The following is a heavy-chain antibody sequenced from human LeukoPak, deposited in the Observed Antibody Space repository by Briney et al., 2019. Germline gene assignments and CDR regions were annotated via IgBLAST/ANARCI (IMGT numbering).Heavy chain of an antibody. CDR1: GFTFSTYA. CDR2: ISDSGGRT. J-gene: IGHJ4*02. V-gene: IGHV3-23*01. D-gene: IGHD1-26*01. Sequence: PGGSLRLSCAASGFTFSTYAMNWVRQAPGKGLEWVSAISDSGGRTYYADSVRGRFTISRDSSKNTLYLQMNSLRAEDTAVYYCAKRGNYYSFDYWGQGTLVTVSP. CDR3: AKRGNYYSFDY.